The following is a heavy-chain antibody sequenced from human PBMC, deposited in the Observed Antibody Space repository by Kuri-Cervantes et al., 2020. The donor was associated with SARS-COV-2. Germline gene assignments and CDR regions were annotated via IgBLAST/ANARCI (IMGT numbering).Heavy chain of an antibody. J-gene: IGHJ6*02. CDR3: ASRSTYCSSTSCYRGYYYYGMDV. CDR2: IIPIFGTA. CDR1: GGTFSSYA. V-gene: IGHV1-69*06. D-gene: IGHD2-2*02. Sequence: SVKVSCKASGGTFSSYAISWVRQAPGQGLEWMGGIIPIFGTANYAQKFQGRVTITADKSTSTAYMELSSLRSEDTAVYYCASRSTYCSSTSCYRGYYYYGMDVWGQGTTVTVSS.